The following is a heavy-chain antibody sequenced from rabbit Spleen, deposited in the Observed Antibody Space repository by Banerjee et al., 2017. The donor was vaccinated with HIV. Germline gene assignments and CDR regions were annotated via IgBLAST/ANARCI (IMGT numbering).Heavy chain of an antibody. J-gene: IGHJ4*01. CDR1: GFDFSSYY. V-gene: IGHV1S7*01. Sequence: QLKESGGGLVQPGGSLKLSCEGSGFDFSSYYMSWVRQAPGKGLEWIGYIDPFFGTTYYANWVNGRFTISSHNAQNTLYLQLNSLTVADTATYFCVRGASSSGYYSLWGPGTLVTVS. CDR2: IDPFFGTT. D-gene: IGHD1-1*01. CDR3: VRGASSSGYYSL.